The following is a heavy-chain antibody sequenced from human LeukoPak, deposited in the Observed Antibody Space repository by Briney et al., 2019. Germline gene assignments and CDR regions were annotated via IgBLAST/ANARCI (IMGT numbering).Heavy chain of an antibody. CDR1: GFTFSSYA. Sequence: GGSLRLSCAASGFTFSSYAMSWVRQAPGKGLEWVSAISGSGGSTYYADSVKGRFTISRDNSKNTLYLQMNSLRAEDTAVYYCAKRIDEGTYYKYGMDVWGQGTTVTVSS. V-gene: IGHV3-23*01. D-gene: IGHD2-15*01. CDR3: AKRIDEGTYYKYGMDV. CDR2: ISGSGGST. J-gene: IGHJ6*02.